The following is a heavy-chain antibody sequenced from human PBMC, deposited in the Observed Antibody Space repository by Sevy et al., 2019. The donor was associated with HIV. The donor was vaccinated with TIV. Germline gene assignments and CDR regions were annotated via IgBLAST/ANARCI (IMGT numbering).Heavy chain of an antibody. J-gene: IGHJ6*02. D-gene: IGHD6-19*01. CDR2: ISAYNGNT. CDR1: GYTFTNYG. V-gene: IGHV1-18*04. CDR3: ARDSRIPVTGTRFYYGMDV. Sequence: ASVKVSCKVSGYTFTNYGISWVRQAPGQGLEWMGWISAYNGNTNYAQKLQGRVTLTTDTSTSIAYMELRSLRSDDTAVYCCARDSRIPVTGTRFYYGMDVWGQGTTVTVSS.